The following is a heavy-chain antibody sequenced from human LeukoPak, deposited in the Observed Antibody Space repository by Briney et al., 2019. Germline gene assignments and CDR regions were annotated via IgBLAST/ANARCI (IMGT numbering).Heavy chain of an antibody. J-gene: IGHJ4*02. Sequence: GESLKISCKGSGYTFSSYWIAWVRQMPGKGLEWMGIIYPGDSDTRYSPSVQGQFTISADNSIRPDYLQWSRLKDSDTAMYYCARRDYGGKHFDYWGQGTLVTVSS. CDR3: ARRDYGGKHFDY. CDR2: IYPGDSDT. CDR1: GYTFSSYW. V-gene: IGHV5-51*01. D-gene: IGHD4-23*01.